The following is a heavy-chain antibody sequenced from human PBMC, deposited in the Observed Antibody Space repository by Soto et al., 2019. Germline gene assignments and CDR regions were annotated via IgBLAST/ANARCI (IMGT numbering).Heavy chain of an antibody. J-gene: IGHJ5*02. CDR1: GYTFTSYF. CDR3: ATSYCISTSCYLPNWFDP. D-gene: IGHD2-2*01. CDR2: INAGNGNT. V-gene: IGHV1-3*01. Sequence: ASVKVSCKSSGYTFTSYFMHCVRQAPGQRLEWMGWINAGNGNTKYSQKFQGRVTITRDTSASTAYMELSSLRSEDTAVYYCATSYCISTSCYLPNWFDPWGQGTLVTVSS.